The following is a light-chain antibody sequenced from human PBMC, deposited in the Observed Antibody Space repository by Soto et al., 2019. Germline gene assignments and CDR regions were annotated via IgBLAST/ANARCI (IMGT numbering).Light chain of an antibody. Sequence: IALTQCPSTLSVSPGERATLSCRASQRISNNYLAWYMQKPGQAPRLLXXDAXNRAAGIPARFSGSGSGRDFTLTISSLEPEDFAMYYCQQRQYWSPRTFGQGTRLEI. CDR3: QQRQYWSPRT. CDR2: DAX. CDR1: QRISNNY. J-gene: IGKJ5*01. V-gene: IGKV3-11*02.